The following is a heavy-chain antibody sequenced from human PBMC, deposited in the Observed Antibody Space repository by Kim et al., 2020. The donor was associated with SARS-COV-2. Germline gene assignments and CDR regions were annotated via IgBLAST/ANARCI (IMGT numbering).Heavy chain of an antibody. CDR2: IYTSGST. J-gene: IGHJ3*02. Sequence: SETLSLTCTVSGGSISSGSYYWSWIRQPAGKGLEWIGRIYTSGSTNYNPSLKSRVTISVDTSKNQFSLKLSSVTAADTAVYYCARARRALVVVPAAMEGDDAFDIWGQGTMVTVSS. CDR3: ARARRALVVVPAAMEGDDAFDI. V-gene: IGHV4-61*02. CDR1: GGSISSGSYY. D-gene: IGHD2-2*01.